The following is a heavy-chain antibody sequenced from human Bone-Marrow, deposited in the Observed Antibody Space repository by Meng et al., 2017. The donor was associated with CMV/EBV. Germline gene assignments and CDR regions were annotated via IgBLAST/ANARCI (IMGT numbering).Heavy chain of an antibody. J-gene: IGHJ6*02. V-gene: IGHV1-69*10. CDR3: ARQGPPRTVPPFGMDV. CDR1: GGTFSSYA. D-gene: IGHD2-2*01. Sequence: SVKVSCKASGGTFSSYAISWVRQAPGQGLEWMGGTIPILGIANYAQKFQGRVTITADKSTSTAYMELSSLRSEDTAVYYCARQGPPRTVPPFGMDVWGQGTTVTVSS. CDR2: TIPILGIA.